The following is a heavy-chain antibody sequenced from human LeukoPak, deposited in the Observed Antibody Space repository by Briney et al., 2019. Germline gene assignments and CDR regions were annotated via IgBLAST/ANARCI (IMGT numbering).Heavy chain of an antibody. D-gene: IGHD3/OR15-3a*01. CDR2: IYTNDYT. CDR3: ARGLHSGPDY. Sequence: GGSLRLSCAASGFTVSSYYMTWVRQAPGKGLEWVSIIYTNDYTFYAASLRGRFTISRDISKNTLHLQMHSLRAEDTAVYFCARGLHSGPDYWAREPWSPSPQ. V-gene: IGHV3-53*01. J-gene: IGHJ4*02. CDR1: GFTVSSYY.